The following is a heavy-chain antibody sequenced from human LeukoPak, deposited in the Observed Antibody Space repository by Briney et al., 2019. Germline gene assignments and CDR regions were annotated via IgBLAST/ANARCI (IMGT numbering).Heavy chain of an antibody. CDR1: GYIFNNYG. Sequence: ASVKVSCKASGYIFNNYGISWMRQAPGQGLEWMGWVSSYNGDTNYAQRFQGRVTMSADTSTSTAYMELRSLRFDDTAIYYCAKDWHILTGRNCFDPWGQGTLVTVSS. V-gene: IGHV1-18*01. D-gene: IGHD3-9*01. CDR3: AKDWHILTGRNCFDP. CDR2: VSSYNGDT. J-gene: IGHJ5*02.